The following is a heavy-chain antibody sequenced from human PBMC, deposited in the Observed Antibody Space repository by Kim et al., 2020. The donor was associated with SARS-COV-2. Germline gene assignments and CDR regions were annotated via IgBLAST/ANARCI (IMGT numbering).Heavy chain of an antibody. J-gene: IGHJ5*01. V-gene: IGHV3-23*01. CDR3: ARDGYNFIPFDS. CDR1: GFTLSAYA. Sequence: GGSLRLSCAASGFTLSAYAMSWVRQAPGKGLEWVAFISGTGFNTYYVESVKGRFTVSRDDSQNTLYLQLSSLRVEDTAMYYCARDGYNFIPFDSWGQGTL. CDR2: ISGTGFNT. D-gene: IGHD5-18*01.